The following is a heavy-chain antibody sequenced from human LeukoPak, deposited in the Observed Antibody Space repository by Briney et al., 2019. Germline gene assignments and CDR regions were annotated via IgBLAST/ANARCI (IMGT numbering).Heavy chain of an antibody. CDR3: ARDGSGRFDY. CDR2: IYSGGST. CDR1: GFTVSSNY. V-gene: IGHV3-53*01. Sequence: PGGSLRLSCAASGFTVSSNYMSWVRQAPGKGLEWVSVIYSGGSTYYADSVKGRFTISRDNAKNSLYLQMNSLRAEDTAVYYCARDGSGRFDYWGQGTLVTVSS. J-gene: IGHJ4*02. D-gene: IGHD3-10*01.